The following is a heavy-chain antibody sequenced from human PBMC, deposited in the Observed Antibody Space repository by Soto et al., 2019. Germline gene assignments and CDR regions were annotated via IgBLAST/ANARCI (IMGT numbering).Heavy chain of an antibody. V-gene: IGHV3-30*18. CDR2: IGYDGSNK. Sequence: QVQLVESGGGVVQPGRSLRLSCAASGFTFSGYGMHWVRQAPGTGLEWVAVIGYDGSNKYYTDSVKGRFTVSRENSKNTLYRQMDSLRAEDTAVYYCAKAALRPVEGAILYTGFDPWGQGTLVTVSS. CDR1: GFTFSGYG. D-gene: IGHD1-26*01. CDR3: AKAALRPVEGAILYTGFDP. J-gene: IGHJ5*02.